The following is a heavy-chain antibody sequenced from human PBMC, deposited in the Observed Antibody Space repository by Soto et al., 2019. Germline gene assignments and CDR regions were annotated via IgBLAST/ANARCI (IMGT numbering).Heavy chain of an antibody. D-gene: IGHD2-15*01. V-gene: IGHV1-58*01. CDR3: AAGYCSGGSCYNDY. Sequence: SVKVSCKASGFTFTSSAVQWVRQARGQRLEWIGWIVVGSGNTNYAQKFQERVTITRDMSTSTAYMELSSLRSEDTAVYYCAAGYCSGGSCYNDYWGQGTLVTVSS. CDR2: IVVGSGNT. CDR1: GFTFTSSA. J-gene: IGHJ4*02.